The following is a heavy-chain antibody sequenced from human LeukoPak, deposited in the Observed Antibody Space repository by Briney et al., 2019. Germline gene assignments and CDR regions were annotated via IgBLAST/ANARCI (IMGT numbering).Heavy chain of an antibody. J-gene: IGHJ4*02. D-gene: IGHD3-22*01. CDR1: GYTFTSYA. V-gene: IGHV7-4-1*02. CDR3: ARGSSLHDSSGYPDY. Sequence: GASVKVSCKASGYTFTSYAMNWVRQAPGQGLEWMGWINTNTGNPTYAQGFTGRFVFSLDTSVSTAYLQVSSLKAEDTAVYYCARGSSLHDSSGYPDYWGQGTLVTVSS. CDR2: INTNTGNP.